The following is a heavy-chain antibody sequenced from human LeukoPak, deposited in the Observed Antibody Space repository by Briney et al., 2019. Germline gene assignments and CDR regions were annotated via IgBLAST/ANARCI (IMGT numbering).Heavy chain of an antibody. CDR2: TYDTPTLSN. D-gene: IGHD4-17*01. Sequence: PSQTRSLACAISTDSPSSNSTTWDWIRHSPSRGLDWLRRTYDTPTLSNNYALYVKSRITMNPDTSKNQFSLQLNCVTTEDTAVYYCARDHTLRAFDMWGQGTMVTVSS. J-gene: IGHJ3*02. CDR3: ARDHTLRAFDM. CDR1: TDSPSSNSTT. V-gene: IGHV6-1*01.